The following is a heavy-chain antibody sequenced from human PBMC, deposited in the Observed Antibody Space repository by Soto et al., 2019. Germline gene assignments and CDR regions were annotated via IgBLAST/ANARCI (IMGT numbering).Heavy chain of an antibody. CDR3: AHRVLRTVFGLVTTTAIYFDF. V-gene: IGHV2-5*02. CDR1: GFSLTTSGVG. J-gene: IGHJ4*02. CDR2: SYWDDDK. Sequence: QITLNESGPTVVRPTETLTLTCRFSGFSLTTSGVGVGWIRQSPGKAPEWLALSYWDDDKRYSASLKSRLTITKDTSKNQVVLTVSDLDPTDKATYYCAHRVLRTVFGLVTTTAIYFDFWGQGTPVAVSS. D-gene: IGHD3-3*01.